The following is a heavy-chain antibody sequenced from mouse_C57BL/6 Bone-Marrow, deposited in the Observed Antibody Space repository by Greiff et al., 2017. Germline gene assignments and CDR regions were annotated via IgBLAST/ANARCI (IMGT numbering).Heavy chain of an antibody. J-gene: IGHJ3*01. CDR3: ARHDGNYEFAY. V-gene: IGHV5-6*01. D-gene: IGHD2-1*01. CDR1: GFTFSSYG. Sequence: EVQLVESGGDLVKPGGSLKLSCAASGFTFSSYGMSWVRQTPDKRLEWVATISSGGSYTYYPDSVKGRFTISRDNAKITLYLQMSSLKSEDTAMYYCARHDGNYEFAYWGQGTLVTVSA. CDR2: ISSGGSYT.